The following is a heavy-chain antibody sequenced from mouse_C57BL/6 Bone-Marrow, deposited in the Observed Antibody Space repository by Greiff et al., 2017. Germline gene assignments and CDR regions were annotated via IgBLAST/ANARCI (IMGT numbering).Heavy chain of an antibody. CDR2: IRNKANNHAT. CDR3: TGWERVSFAY. CDR1: GFTFSDAW. V-gene: IGHV6-6*01. Sequence: EVKLEESGGGLVQPGGSMKLSCAASGFTFSDAWMDWVRQSPEKGLEWVALIRNKANNHATYYAESVKGRFTISRDDSKSSVYLQMNSLRPEDTGIYYCTGWERVSFAYWGQGTLVTVSA. D-gene: IGHD3-3*01. J-gene: IGHJ3*01.